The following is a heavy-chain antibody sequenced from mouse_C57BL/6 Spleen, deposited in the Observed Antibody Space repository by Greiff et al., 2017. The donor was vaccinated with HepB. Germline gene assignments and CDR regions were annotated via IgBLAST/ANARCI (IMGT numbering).Heavy chain of an antibody. CDR1: GFTFSSYT. J-gene: IGHJ2*01. D-gene: IGHD1-1*01. CDR2: ISGGGGNT. Sequence: EVKLVESGGGLVKPGGSLKLSCAASGFTFSSYTMSWVRQTPEKRLEWVATISGGGGNTYYPDSVKGRFTISRDNAKNTLYLQMSSLRSEDTALYYCARHYYGSSFDYWGQGTTLTVSS. CDR3: ARHYYGSSFDY. V-gene: IGHV5-9*01.